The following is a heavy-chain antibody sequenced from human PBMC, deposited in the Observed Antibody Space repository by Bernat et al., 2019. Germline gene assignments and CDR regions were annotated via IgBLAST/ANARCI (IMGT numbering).Heavy chain of an antibody. J-gene: IGHJ4*02. V-gene: IGHV3-30*03. D-gene: IGHD3-3*01. CDR1: GFTFSRYG. Sequence: QVQLVESGGGVVQPGRSLRLSCAASGFTFSRYGMHWVRQTPAKGLEWVAVISYDGSNKYYADSVKGRFTISRDNSKNTLYLQMNSLRAEDTAVYYCARENINYDFWSGYSTYYFDYWGQGTLVTVSS. CDR2: ISYDGSNK. CDR3: ARENINYDFWSGYSTYYFDY.